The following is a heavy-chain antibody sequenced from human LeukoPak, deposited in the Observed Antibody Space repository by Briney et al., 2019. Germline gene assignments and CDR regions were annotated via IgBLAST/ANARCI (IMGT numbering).Heavy chain of an antibody. J-gene: IGHJ3*01. CDR2: TKRDGSEK. D-gene: IGHD3-10*01. Sequence: PGGSLRLSCAASGFTVSGTFMAWVRQAPGKGLEWVANTKRDGSEKYYVDSVKGRFTISRDNARNSLYLQMNSLRVEDTAVYYCASGAYYYNSGDAFDVWCPGPMVTVSS. V-gene: IGHV3-7*01. CDR3: ASGAYYYNSGDAFDV. CDR1: GFTVSGTF.